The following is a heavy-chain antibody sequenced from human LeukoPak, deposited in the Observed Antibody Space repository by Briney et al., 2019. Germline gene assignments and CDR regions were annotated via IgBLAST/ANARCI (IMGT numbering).Heavy chain of an antibody. V-gene: IGHV3-74*01. J-gene: IGHJ4*02. CDR1: GFTFSNYW. CDR2: INSDGSST. Sequence: GGSLRLSCAASGFTFSNYWMHWVRQVSGKGLVWVSRINSDGSSTSYADSVKGRFTISRDNAKNTLYLQMNSLRAEDTAVYYCAREGYSSAYVAYWGQGTLVTVSS. D-gene: IGHD6-19*01. CDR3: AREGYSSAYVAY.